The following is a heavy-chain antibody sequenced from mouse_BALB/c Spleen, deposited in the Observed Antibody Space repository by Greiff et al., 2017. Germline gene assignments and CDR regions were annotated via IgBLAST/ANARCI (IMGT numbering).Heavy chain of an antibody. J-gene: IGHJ4*01. CDR2: INPSTGYT. Sequence: VKLVESGAELAKPGASVKMSCKASGYTFTSYWMHWVKQRPGQGLEWIGYINPSTGYTEYNQKFKDKATLTADKSSSTAYMQLSSLTSEDSAVYYCAPSNYDYAMDYWGQGTSVTVSS. D-gene: IGHD2-5*01. V-gene: IGHV1-7*01. CDR1: GYTFTSYW. CDR3: APSNYDYAMDY.